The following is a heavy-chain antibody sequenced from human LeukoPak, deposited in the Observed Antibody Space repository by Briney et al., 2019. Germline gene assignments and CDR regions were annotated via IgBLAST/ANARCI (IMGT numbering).Heavy chain of an antibody. D-gene: IGHD6-19*01. Sequence: SEPLSLTCAVYGGSFSGYYWSWIRQPPGKGLEWIGEINHSGSTNYNPSLKSRVTISVDTSKNQFSLKLSSVTAADTAVYYCARAPGYSSGWYGARGTSRYFDYWGQGTLVTVSS. V-gene: IGHV4-34*01. CDR3: ARAPGYSSGWYGARGTSRYFDY. CDR1: GGSFSGYY. J-gene: IGHJ4*02. CDR2: INHSGST.